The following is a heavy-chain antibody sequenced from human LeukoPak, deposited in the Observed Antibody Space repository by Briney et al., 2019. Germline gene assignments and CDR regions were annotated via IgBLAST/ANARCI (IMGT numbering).Heavy chain of an antibody. Sequence: GGSPRLSCAASGFTFSNAWMSWVRQAPGKGLEWVGRIKSKTDGGTTDYAAPVKGRFTISRDDSKNTLYLQMNSLKTEDTAVYYCTTVWFGELPFDSWGQGTLVTVSS. CDR2: IKSKTDGGTT. V-gene: IGHV3-15*01. CDR1: GFTFSNAW. D-gene: IGHD3-10*01. CDR3: TTVWFGELPFDS. J-gene: IGHJ4*02.